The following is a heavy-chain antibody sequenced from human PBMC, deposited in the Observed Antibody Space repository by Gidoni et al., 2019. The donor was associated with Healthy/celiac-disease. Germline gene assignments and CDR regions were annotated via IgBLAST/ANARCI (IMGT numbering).Heavy chain of an antibody. CDR2: ISGSGGST. J-gene: IGHJ6*02. CDR3: AGVDRPAPPDYDYGMDV. V-gene: IGHV3-23*01. CDR1: GFTFSSYA. Sequence: EVQLLESGGGLVQPGGSLRLSCAASGFTFSSYAMSWVRQAPGKGLEWVSAISGSGGSTYYADSVKGRFTISRDNSKNTLYLQMNSLRAEDTAVYYCAGVDRPAPPDYDYGMDVWGQGTTVTVSS.